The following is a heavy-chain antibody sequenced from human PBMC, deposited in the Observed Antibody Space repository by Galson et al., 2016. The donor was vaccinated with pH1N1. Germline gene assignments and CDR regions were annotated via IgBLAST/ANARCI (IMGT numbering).Heavy chain of an antibody. D-gene: IGHD1-26*01. Sequence: SLRLSCAASGLALSGSDFTSHTMNWVRLAPGGGMEWVSSISATRAYRTYADSGKGRFIISRDNAKSSQYRNMNSLRDDDTAIYYCAREWESRGRFDHWDQGTLGTVSP. CDR2: ISATRAYR. V-gene: IGHV3-21*04. J-gene: IGHJ4*02. CDR1: GLALSGSDFTSHT. CDR3: AREWESRGRFDH.